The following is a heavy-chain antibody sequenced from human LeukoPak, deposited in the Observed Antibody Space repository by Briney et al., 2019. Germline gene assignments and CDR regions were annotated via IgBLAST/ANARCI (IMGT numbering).Heavy chain of an antibody. CDR1: GFTFSSYA. Sequence: QTGGSLRLSCAASGFTFSSYATHWVRQAPGKGLEWVAVISYDGSNKYYADSVKGRFTISRDNSKNTLYLQMNSLRAEDTAVYYCARGGYPYSGSYERFDYWGQGTLVTVSS. CDR3: ARGGYPYSGSYERFDY. J-gene: IGHJ4*02. V-gene: IGHV3-30*01. CDR2: ISYDGSNK. D-gene: IGHD1-26*01.